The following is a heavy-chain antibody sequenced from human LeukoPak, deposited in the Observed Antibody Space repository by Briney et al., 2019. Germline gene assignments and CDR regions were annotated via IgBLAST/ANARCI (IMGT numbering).Heavy chain of an antibody. V-gene: IGHV3-7*01. CDR1: GFTFSNYW. CDR3: ARVGALSSSWLMY. D-gene: IGHD6-13*01. Sequence: GGSLRLSCAASGFTFSNYWMSWVRQAPGKGLEWVANIKPDGSDKYYVDSVKGRFTVSRDNAKNSLYLQMNSLRAEDTAVYYCARVGALSSSWLMYWGQGTLVTVSS. CDR2: IKPDGSDK. J-gene: IGHJ4*02.